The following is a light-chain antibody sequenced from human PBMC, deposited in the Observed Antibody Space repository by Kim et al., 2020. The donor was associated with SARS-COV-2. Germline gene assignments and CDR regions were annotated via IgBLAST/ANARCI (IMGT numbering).Light chain of an antibody. CDR3: ATWDSSLRVGV. CDR1: RSNIGNNP. J-gene: IGLJ3*02. Sequence: QSVLTQPPSVSAAPGQKVTISCSGSRSNIGNNPVSWYQQFPGTAPKLITYDNDKRPSGIPDRFSSSKSGTSATLGITGLRTGDEADYYCATWDSSLRVGVFGGGTKFTVL. CDR2: DND. V-gene: IGLV1-51*01.